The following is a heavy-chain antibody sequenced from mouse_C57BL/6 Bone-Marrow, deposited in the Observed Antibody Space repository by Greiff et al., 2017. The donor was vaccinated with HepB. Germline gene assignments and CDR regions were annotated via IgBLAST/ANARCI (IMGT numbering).Heavy chain of an antibody. Sequence: QVQLQQPGAELVKPGASVKVSCKASGYTFTSYWMHWVKQRPGQGLEWIGRIHPSDSDTNYNHKFKGKATLTEDKSSSTDYMQRSRLTSEDSAVYCGAIECYDVVIDYWGQGTTLTVSS. CDR1: GYTFTSYW. CDR2: IHPSDSDT. D-gene: IGHD2-12*01. CDR3: AIECYDVVIDY. J-gene: IGHJ2*01. V-gene: IGHV1-74*01.